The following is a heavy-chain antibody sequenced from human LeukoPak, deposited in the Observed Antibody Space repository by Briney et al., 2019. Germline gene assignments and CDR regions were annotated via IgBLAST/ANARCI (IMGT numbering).Heavy chain of an antibody. CDR1: GGTFSSYA. CDR2: IIPIFGTA. D-gene: IGHD3-16*02. J-gene: IGHJ4*02. Sequence: ASVKVSCKASGGTFSSYAISWVRRAPGQGREWMGRIIPIFGTANYAQKFQGRVTITTDESTSTAYMELSSLRSEDTAVYYCASGGLGELSLPDYWGQGTLVTVSS. V-gene: IGHV1-69*05. CDR3: ASGGLGELSLPDY.